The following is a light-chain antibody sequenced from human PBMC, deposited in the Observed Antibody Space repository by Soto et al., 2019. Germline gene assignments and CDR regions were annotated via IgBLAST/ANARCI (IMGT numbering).Light chain of an antibody. CDR2: LGS. J-gene: IGKJ4*01. V-gene: IGKV2-28*01. CDR3: KQALQTPLT. Sequence: DIVMTQSPLSLPVTPGEPASISCRSSQSLLHSNGYNYLDWYLQKPGQSPQLLIYLGSNRASGDPDRFSGNRSGIDFTLKISRVEAEDVGVYYCKQALQTPLTFGGGTKVEIK. CDR1: QSLLHSNGYNY.